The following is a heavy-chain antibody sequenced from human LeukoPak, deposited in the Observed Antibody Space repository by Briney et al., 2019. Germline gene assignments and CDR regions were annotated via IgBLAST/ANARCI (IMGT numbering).Heavy chain of an antibody. D-gene: IGHD5-12*01. CDR1: GGSISSYY. V-gene: IGHV4-59*01. CDR2: IYYSGST. CDR3: ARARPKYSGYDYWFDP. Sequence: SETLSLTCTVSGGSISSYYWSWIRQPPGKGLEWIGYIYYSGSTNYNPSLRSRVTISVDTSKKQFSLKLSSVTAADTAVYYCARARPKYSGYDYWFDPWGQGTLVTVSS. J-gene: IGHJ5*02.